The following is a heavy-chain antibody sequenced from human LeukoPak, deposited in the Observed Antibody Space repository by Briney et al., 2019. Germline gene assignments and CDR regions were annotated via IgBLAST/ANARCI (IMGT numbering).Heavy chain of an antibody. CDR3: ARVGAAAGIYFDY. CDR2: IYYSGST. J-gene: IGHJ4*02. CDR1: GGSISSNSYY. V-gene: IGHV4-39*07. Sequence: PSETLSLTCAVSGGSISSNSYYWGWIRQPPGKGLEWIGSIYYSGSTYYNPSLKSRVTISVDTSKNQFSLKLISVTAADTAVYYCARVGAAAGIYFDYWGQGTLVTVSS. D-gene: IGHD6-13*01.